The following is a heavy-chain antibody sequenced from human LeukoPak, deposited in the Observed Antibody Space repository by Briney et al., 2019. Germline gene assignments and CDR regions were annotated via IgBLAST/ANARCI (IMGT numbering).Heavy chain of an antibody. J-gene: IGHJ1*01. Sequence: PGGSLRLSCAASGFTFSSYSMNWVRQAPGKGLEWVSSISSSSSYIYYADSVKGRFTISRDNAKNSLYLQMNSLRAEDTAVYYCARTSSGYLEYFEHWGRAPWSPSPQ. D-gene: IGHD3-22*01. CDR1: GFTFSSYS. CDR2: ISSSSSYI. V-gene: IGHV3-21*01. CDR3: ARTSSGYLEYFEH.